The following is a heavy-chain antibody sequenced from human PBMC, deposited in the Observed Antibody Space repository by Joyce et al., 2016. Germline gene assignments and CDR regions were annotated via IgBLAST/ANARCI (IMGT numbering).Heavy chain of an antibody. J-gene: IGHJ3*02. Sequence: EVKLAESGGGLVKPGGSLRLSCAVSTVSGFTFSNAWMGWVRQGPGKGREWVGRIKVKSDGGTTDFAAPVRGRFSISRDDSKNTVSLQMTSLQIEDTAMYYCTTLTTQGGFGTFDMWGQGTMVVVSS. V-gene: IGHV3-15*01. CDR3: TTLTTQGGFGTFDM. D-gene: IGHD4-17*01. CDR1: TVSGFTFSNAW. CDR2: IKVKSDGGTT.